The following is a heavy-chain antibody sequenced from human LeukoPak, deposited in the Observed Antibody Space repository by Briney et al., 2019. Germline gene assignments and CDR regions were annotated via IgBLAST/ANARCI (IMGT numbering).Heavy chain of an antibody. CDR3: AREGGSYRPLDY. CDR1: GGSLTQTNY. CDR2: VILQGGT. Sequence: SGTLSLTCDVSGGSLTQTNYWTWVRQPPGKGLEWIGEVILQGGTNYNPPPLRRVAISVDTSANHVSLQMTSMTAADTAVYYCAREGGSYRPLDYSGQGTLVTVSS. V-gene: IGHV4-4*02. D-gene: IGHD3-16*02. J-gene: IGHJ4*02.